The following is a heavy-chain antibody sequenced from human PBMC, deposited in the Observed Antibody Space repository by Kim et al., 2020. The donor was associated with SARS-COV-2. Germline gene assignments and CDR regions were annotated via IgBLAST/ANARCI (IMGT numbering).Heavy chain of an antibody. J-gene: IGHJ4*02. V-gene: IGHV1-3*01. CDR3: ARDSSNWYCDY. D-gene: IGHD6-13*01. Sequence: TKYSQKFQGRVTITRDTSASTAYMELSSLRAEDTAVYYCARDSSNWYCDYWGQGTLVTVSS. CDR2: T.